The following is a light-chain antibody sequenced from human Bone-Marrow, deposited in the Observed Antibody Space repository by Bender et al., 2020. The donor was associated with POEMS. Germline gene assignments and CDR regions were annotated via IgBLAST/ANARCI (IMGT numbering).Light chain of an antibody. V-gene: IGLV1-40*01. CDR1: SSNIGAGYD. Sequence: QSVLTQPPSVSGAPGQRVTISCTGSSSNIGAGYDVHWYQQLPGVAPKLLIYGNNNRPSGVPERLSGSKSGTSGSLAITGLQAEDEADYFCSSYSDSRPSFGPGTKVTVL. CDR2: GNN. J-gene: IGLJ1*01. CDR3: SSYSDSRPS.